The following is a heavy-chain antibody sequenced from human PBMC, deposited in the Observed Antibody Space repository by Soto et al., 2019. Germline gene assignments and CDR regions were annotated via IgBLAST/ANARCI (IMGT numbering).Heavy chain of an antibody. Sequence: EVQLLESGGGLVQPGGSLRLSCAASGFTFSSYAMSWVRQAPGKGLEWVSAISGSGGSTYYADSVKGRFTVSRDNSKNTLYLQMNSLRAEDTAVYYCAKDSICGGHCRGGSCYALDYFWGQGTLVTVSS. CDR2: ISGSGGST. CDR1: GFTFSSYA. J-gene: IGHJ4*02. V-gene: IGHV3-23*01. D-gene: IGHD2-15*01. CDR3: AKDSICGGHCRGGSCYALDYF.